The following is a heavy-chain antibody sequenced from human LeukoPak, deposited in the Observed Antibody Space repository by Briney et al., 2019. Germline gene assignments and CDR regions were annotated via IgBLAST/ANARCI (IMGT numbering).Heavy chain of an antibody. CDR2: INPNSGGT. CDR1: GYTFTGYY. D-gene: IGHD6-19*01. CDR3: ARVEGYSSGWYRY. V-gene: IGHV1-2*02. Sequence: GASVKVSCKASGYTFTGYYMHWVRQAPGQGLEWMGWINPNSGGTNYAQKFQGRVTMTRDMSTSTVYMELSSLRSEDTAVYYCARVEGYSSGWYRYWGQGTLVTVSS. J-gene: IGHJ4*02.